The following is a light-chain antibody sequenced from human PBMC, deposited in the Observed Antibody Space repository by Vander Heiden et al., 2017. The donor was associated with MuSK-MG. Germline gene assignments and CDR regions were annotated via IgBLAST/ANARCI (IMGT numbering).Light chain of an antibody. J-gene: IGKJ5*01. V-gene: IGKV3-15*01. Sequence: EIVMTQSPATLSVSPGESAALSCRASQSVGTNLAWYQLKPGQAPRLVIFGASTRATGIPARFSGSGSGTEFTLTVSSLQSEDFAVYSCQQENNCPLTFGQGTRLEIK. CDR1: QSVGTN. CDR2: GAS. CDR3: QQENNCPLT.